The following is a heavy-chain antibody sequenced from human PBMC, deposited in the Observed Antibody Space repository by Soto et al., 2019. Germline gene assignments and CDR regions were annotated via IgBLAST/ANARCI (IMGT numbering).Heavy chain of an antibody. Sequence: ASVKVSCKASGYVFTSYGITWVRQVPGQGFEWMGWISAYNGNTNYAQKLQDRFSMTTDTSTSTAYMELRSLRYDDTAVYYCARVEDYFDSSGYAHWGQGTLVTSPQ. CDR1: GYVFTSYG. V-gene: IGHV1-18*04. CDR2: ISAYNGNT. J-gene: IGHJ4*02. CDR3: ARVEDYFDSSGYAH. D-gene: IGHD3-22*01.